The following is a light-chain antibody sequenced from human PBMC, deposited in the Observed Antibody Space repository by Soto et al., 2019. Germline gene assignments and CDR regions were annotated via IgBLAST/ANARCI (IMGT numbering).Light chain of an antibody. CDR2: LGS. CDR3: MRVLQAPPT. CDR1: QSLLQSSGNNY. Sequence: DIVMTQSPLSLPVTPGETASISCRSSQSLLQSSGNNYLGWFVEKPGQSPQLLIYLGSSRASRVPNRFSATGSGTDFALKISRVEAEDVGIYSCMRVLQAPPTFGGGTKVEIK. V-gene: IGKV2-28*01. J-gene: IGKJ4*02.